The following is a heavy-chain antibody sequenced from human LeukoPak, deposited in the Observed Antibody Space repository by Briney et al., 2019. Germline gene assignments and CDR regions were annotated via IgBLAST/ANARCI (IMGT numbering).Heavy chain of an antibody. CDR1: GFTFSSYH. J-gene: IGHJ2*01. CDR3: ARDPDRNYWYSDL. D-gene: IGHD1-14*01. Sequence: GGSLRLSCAASGFTFSSYHMNWVRQGPGKGLEWVSYISNGGSTIYYADSVKGRFTISRDNANNSLFLQMSRLRADDTAVYYCARDPDRNYWYSDLWGRGTLVTVSS. V-gene: IGHV3-48*03. CDR2: ISNGGSTI.